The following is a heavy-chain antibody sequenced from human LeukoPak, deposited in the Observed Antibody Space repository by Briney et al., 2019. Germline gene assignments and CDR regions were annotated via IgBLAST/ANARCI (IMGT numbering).Heavy chain of an antibody. CDR2: IYPGDSDT. CDR3: ARHFSRPDSSGYHPDY. V-gene: IGHV5-51*01. CDR1: GYSFTSYW. D-gene: IGHD3-22*01. Sequence: GESLRISCKGSGYSFTSYWISWVRQMPGKGLEWMGNIYPGDSDTRYSPSFQGQVTISADKSISTAYLQWSSLKASDTAMYYCARHFSRPDSSGYHPDYWGQGTLVTVSS. J-gene: IGHJ4*02.